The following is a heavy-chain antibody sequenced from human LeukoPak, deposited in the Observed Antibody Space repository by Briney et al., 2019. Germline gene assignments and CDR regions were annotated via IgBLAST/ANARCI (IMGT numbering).Heavy chain of an antibody. CDR3: AKTSDQLLYSKFDF. V-gene: IGHV3-30*02. Sequence: AGSLCLSCAASGFTFSSYGMHWVRQAQGKGLEWVAFIQNDGSYKFYADSVQGRFSISTDNSTNTLFLQMNSLRAEATAVYYCAKTSDQLLYSKFDFWGQGTLVTVSS. CDR2: IQNDGSYK. J-gene: IGHJ4*02. D-gene: IGHD2-2*02. CDR1: GFTFSSYG.